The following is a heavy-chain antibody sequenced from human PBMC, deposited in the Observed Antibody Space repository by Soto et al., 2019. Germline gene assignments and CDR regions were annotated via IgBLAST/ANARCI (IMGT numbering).Heavy chain of an antibody. J-gene: IGHJ6*02. CDR3: ARDQGIAAAGTGIYYYYGMDV. V-gene: IGHV3-11*01. Sequence: ESGGGLVKPGGSLRLSCAASGFTFSDYYMSWIRQAPGKGLEWVSYISSSGSTIYYADSVKGRFTISRDNAKNSLYLQMNSLRAEDTAVYYCARDQGIAAAGTGIYYYYGMDVWGQGTTVTVSS. CDR1: GFTFSDYY. D-gene: IGHD6-13*01. CDR2: ISSSGSTI.